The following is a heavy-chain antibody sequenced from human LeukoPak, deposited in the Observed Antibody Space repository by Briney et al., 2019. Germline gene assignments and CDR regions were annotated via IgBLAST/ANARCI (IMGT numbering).Heavy chain of an antibody. CDR3: ARDPTAAGADY. CDR1: GFTFTIFG. V-gene: IGHV3-7*01. Sequence: GGSLRLSCAASGFTFTIFGLNWVRQAPGKGPQWVANIKQDGSEKYYVDSVKGRFTISRDNAEKSLFLQMNSLRDEDTGLYYCARDPTAAGADYWGQGTLVTVPS. CDR2: IKQDGSEK. J-gene: IGHJ4*02. D-gene: IGHD6-13*01.